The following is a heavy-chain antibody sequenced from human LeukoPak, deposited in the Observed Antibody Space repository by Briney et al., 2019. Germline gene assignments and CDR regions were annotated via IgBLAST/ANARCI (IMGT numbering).Heavy chain of an antibody. CDR2: IYRGGST. CDR1: GFTVSPNY. V-gene: IGHV3-53*01. CDR3: ASASCSGSSCYSGYFDY. D-gene: IGHD2-15*01. Sequence: GGSLRLSCAASGFTVSPNYMSWVRQAPGKGLEWVSVIYRGGSTYYADSVRDRFIISRDNSKNTQYLQMNSLRAEDTAGYYCASASCSGSSCYSGYFDYWGQGTLVTVSS. J-gene: IGHJ4*02.